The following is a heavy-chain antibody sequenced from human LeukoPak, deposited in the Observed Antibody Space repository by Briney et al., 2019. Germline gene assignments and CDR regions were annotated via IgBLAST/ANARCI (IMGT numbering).Heavy chain of an antibody. CDR1: GFTFSSYA. CDR2: ISFSGGST. D-gene: IGHD6-13*01. Sequence: PGGSLRLSCAASGFTFSSYAMSWVRQAPGKGLEWVSAISFSGGSTYYADFLKGRSTISRDNSNNTLSLQMNSLRADDTAVYYCAKGPPRPTIAAAEFEYWGQGTLVTVSS. V-gene: IGHV3-23*01. J-gene: IGHJ4*02. CDR3: AKGPPRPTIAAAEFEY.